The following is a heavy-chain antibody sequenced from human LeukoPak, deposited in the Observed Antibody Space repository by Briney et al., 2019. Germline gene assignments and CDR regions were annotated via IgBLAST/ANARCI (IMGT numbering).Heavy chain of an antibody. CDR3: ARGYCSSTSCYFTGY. V-gene: IGHV4-38-2*01. J-gene: IGHJ4*02. Sequence: PSDTLSLTCAVSGYSITSGYYWGWIRPPPGKGLERIGSIYHSGSTYYNPSIKSRVTISVDTSKNQFSLKLSSVTDADTAMYYCARGYCSSTSCYFTGYWGRGTLVTVSS. D-gene: IGHD2-2*01. CDR2: IYHSGST. CDR1: GYSITSGYY.